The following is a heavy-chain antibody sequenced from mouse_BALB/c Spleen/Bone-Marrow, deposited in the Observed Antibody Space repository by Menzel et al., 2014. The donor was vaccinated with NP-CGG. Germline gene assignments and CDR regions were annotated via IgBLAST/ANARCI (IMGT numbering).Heavy chain of an antibody. V-gene: IGHV14-3*02. CDR1: GFNIKDTY. Sequence: EVQLQQSGAELVKPGASVKLSCTASGFNIKDTYMHWVKQRPEQGLEWIGRIDPANGNAKYDPKFQGKATMTADTSSNTAYLQLSGLTSEDTAVYYCARYRLGTYFDFWGQGTTLTVSS. J-gene: IGHJ2*01. CDR2: IDPANGNA. D-gene: IGHD2-14*01. CDR3: ARYRLGTYFDF.